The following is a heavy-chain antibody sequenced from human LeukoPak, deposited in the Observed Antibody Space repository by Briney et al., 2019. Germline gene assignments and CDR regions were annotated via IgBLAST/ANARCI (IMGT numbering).Heavy chain of an antibody. CDR2: IYYSGST. V-gene: IGHV4-59*08. CDR3: ARRHYYGSGRENAFDI. Sequence: PSEALSLTCTVSGGSISSYYWSWIRQPPGKGLEWIGYIYYSGSTNYNPSLKSRVTISLDTSKNQFSLKLSSVTAADTAVYYCARRHYYGSGRENAFDIWGQGTMVTVSS. CDR1: GGSISSYY. D-gene: IGHD3-10*01. J-gene: IGHJ3*02.